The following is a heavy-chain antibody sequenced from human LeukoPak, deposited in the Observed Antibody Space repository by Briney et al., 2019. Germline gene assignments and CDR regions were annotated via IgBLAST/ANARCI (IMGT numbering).Heavy chain of an antibody. CDR1: GFTFNSYA. V-gene: IGHV3-23*01. D-gene: IGHD2-15*01. CDR3: AKDVGVVDATQYIDY. J-gene: IGHJ4*02. Sequence: GVSLRLSCAASGFTFNSYAMIWLPQAPGKGLECVSDISGSGGSTYYADSVKGRFTISRDNSKNTLYLQMNSLRAEDTAVYYCAKDVGVVDATQYIDYWGQGTLVTVSS. CDR2: ISGSGGST.